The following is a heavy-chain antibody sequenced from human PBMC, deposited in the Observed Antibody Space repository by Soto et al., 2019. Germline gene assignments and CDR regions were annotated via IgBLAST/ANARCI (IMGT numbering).Heavy chain of an antibody. CDR1: GGSISSYY. V-gene: IGHV4-59*01. CDR3: ARGAPYYDFWSGYLYYFDY. Sequence: SETLSLTCTVSGGSISSYYWSWIRQPPGKGLEWIGYIYYSGSTNYNPSLKSRVTISVDTSKNQFSLKLSSVTAADTAVYYCARGAPYYDFWSGYLYYFDYWGQGTLVTVSS. CDR2: IYYSGST. J-gene: IGHJ4*02. D-gene: IGHD3-3*01.